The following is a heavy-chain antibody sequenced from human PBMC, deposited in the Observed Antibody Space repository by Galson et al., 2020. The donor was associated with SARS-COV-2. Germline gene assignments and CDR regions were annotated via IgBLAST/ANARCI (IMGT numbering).Heavy chain of an antibody. D-gene: IGHD6-19*01. CDR1: GFTFSSYG. V-gene: IGHV3-33*01. Sequence: GESLKISCAASGFTFSSYGMHWVRQAPGKGLEWVAVIWYDGSNKYYADSVKGRFTISRDNSKNTLYLQMNSLRAEDTAVYYCARDAIAVAPFDYWGHGTLVTVSS. CDR2: IWYDGSNK. CDR3: ARDAIAVAPFDY. J-gene: IGHJ4*01.